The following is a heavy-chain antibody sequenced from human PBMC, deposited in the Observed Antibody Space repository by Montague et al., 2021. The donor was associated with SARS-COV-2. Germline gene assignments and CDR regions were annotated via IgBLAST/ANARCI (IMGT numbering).Heavy chain of an antibody. J-gene: IGHJ6*02. CDR3: AREESGFDYYYGMDV. CDR1: GGSISSYY. CDR2: IYYSVST. V-gene: IGHV4-59*01. Sequence: SETLSLTCTVSGGSISSYYWSWIRQPPGKGLEWIGYIYYSVSTNXXPSLKSRVTISVDTSKNQFSLKLSSVTAADTAVYYCAREESGFDYYYGMDVWGQGTTVTVSS. D-gene: IGHD3-3*01.